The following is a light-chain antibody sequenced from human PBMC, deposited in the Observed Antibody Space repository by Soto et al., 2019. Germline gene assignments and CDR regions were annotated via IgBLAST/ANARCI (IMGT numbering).Light chain of an antibody. CDR2: EAT. CDR3: CSYAGSTTPVV. Sequence: QSALTQPASVSGSPGQSITISCTGTSSDVGSYDLVSWYQQHPGKAPKLMIYEATKRPSEVSLRFSGSKSGNTASLTISGLQAEDEADYYCCSYAGSTTPVVFGGGTKLTVL. CDR1: SSDVGSYDL. V-gene: IGLV2-23*01. J-gene: IGLJ2*01.